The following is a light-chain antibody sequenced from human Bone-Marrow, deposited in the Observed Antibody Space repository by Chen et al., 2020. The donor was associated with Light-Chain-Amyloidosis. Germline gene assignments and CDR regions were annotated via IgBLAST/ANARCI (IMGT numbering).Light chain of an antibody. CDR1: NIGSTS. CDR2: DDS. Sequence: SYVLTQPSSVSVAPGQTATIACGGNNIGSTSVHWYQQTPGQAPLLVVYDDSDRPSGIPERLSGSNSGNTATLTISRVEGGDEADYYCQVWDRSSDRPVFGGGNKLTVL. V-gene: IGLV3-21*02. J-gene: IGLJ3*02. CDR3: QVWDRSSDRPV.